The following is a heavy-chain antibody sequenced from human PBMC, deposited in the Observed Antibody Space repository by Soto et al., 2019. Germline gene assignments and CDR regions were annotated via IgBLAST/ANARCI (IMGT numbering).Heavy chain of an antibody. CDR3: ARDLGYYDSSGYFDY. Sequence: EVQLVGSGGGLVQPGGSLRLSCAASGFTFSSYWMSWVRQAPGKGLEWVASIKEDGAEKYYVDSVEGRFTISRDNAKNSLYLQMNSLRAEDTAVYYCARDLGYYDSSGYFDYWGQGTLVTVSS. V-gene: IGHV3-7*03. CDR2: IKEDGAEK. CDR1: GFTFSSYW. D-gene: IGHD3-22*01. J-gene: IGHJ4*02.